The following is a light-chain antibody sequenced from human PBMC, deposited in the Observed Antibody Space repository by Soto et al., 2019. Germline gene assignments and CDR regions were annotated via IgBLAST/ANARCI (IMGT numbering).Light chain of an antibody. J-gene: IGKJ1*01. Sequence: EIGLTQSPGTLSSSPGERATLSCRASESVSRNYLAWYQQRPGQAPRLLIYAASNRARGITDRFGGRVSGTDFALTVSRLEPEDLAVYYCPQYGSAQWTCGQGTKV. CDR1: ESVSRNY. CDR3: PQYGSAQWT. CDR2: AAS. V-gene: IGKV3-20*01.